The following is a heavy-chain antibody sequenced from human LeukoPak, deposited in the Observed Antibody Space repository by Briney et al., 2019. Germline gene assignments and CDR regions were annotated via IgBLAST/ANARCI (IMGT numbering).Heavy chain of an antibody. CDR3: ARGGYCSSTSCYRGVFDY. J-gene: IGHJ4*02. CDR1: GGTFSSYA. V-gene: IGHV1-69*13. D-gene: IGHD2-2*02. Sequence: ASVKVSCKASGGTFSSYAISWVRQAPGQGLEWMGGIIPILGTANYAQKFQGRVTITADESTSTAYMELSSLRSEDTAVYYCARGGYCSSTSCYRGVFDYWGQGTLVTVSS. CDR2: IIPILGTA.